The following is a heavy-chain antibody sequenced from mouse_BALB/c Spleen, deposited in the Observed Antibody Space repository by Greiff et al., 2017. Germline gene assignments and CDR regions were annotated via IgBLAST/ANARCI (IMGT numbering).Heavy chain of an antibody. Sequence: VQLQQSGAELMKPGASVKISCKATGYTFSSYWIEWVKQRPGHGLEWIGEILPGSGSTNYNEKFKGKATFTADTSSNTAYMQLSSLTSEDSAVYYCARWGSSAWFAYWGQGTLVTVSA. J-gene: IGHJ3*01. CDR3: ARWGSSAWFAY. CDR2: ILPGSGST. CDR1: GYTFSSYW. V-gene: IGHV1-9*01. D-gene: IGHD1-3*01.